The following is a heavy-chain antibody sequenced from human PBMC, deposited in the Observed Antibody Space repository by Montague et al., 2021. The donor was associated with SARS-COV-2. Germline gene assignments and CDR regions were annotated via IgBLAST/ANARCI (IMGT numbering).Heavy chain of an antibody. D-gene: IGHD3-16*02. CDR1: GFTFSSYS. V-gene: IGHV3-21*01. J-gene: IGHJ5*02. Sequence: SLRLSCAAYGFTFSSYSMNWVRQAPGKGLEWVSSISSSSSYIYYSDSVKGRFTISRDNAKNSLYLQMNSLRAEDTAVYYCARDDYVWGSYRYSQYNWFDPWGQGTLVTVSS. CDR3: ARDDYVWGSYRYSQYNWFDP. CDR2: ISSSSSYI.